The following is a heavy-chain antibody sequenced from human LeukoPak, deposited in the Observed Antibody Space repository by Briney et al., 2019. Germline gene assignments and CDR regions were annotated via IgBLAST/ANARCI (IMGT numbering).Heavy chain of an antibody. CDR3: ARWTTTYLDY. J-gene: IGHJ4*02. D-gene: IGHD4-11*01. CDR1: GYTFTSYY. V-gene: IGHV1-46*01. Sequence: ASVKVSCKASGYTFTSYYIHWVRQAPGQGLEWMGIINPSVGSTNYAQKFQGRVTMTRDTSTSTVYMELSSLRSEDSAVYYCARWTTTYLDYWGQGTLVTVSS. CDR2: INPSVGST.